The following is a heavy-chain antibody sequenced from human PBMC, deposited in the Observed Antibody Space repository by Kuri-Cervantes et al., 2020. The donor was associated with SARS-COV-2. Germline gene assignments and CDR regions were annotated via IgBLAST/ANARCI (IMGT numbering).Heavy chain of an antibody. V-gene: IGHV4-38-2*02. CDR3: ARPAAAPTEPDAFDI. CDR2: IYHRGST. Sequence: GSLRLSCTVSGGSISSYYWGWIRQPPGKGLEWIGSIYHRGSTYYNPSLKSRVTISVDTSKNQFSLKLSSVTAADTAVYYCARPAAAPTEPDAFDIWGQGTMVTVSS. CDR1: GGSISSYY. D-gene: IGHD6-13*01. J-gene: IGHJ3*02.